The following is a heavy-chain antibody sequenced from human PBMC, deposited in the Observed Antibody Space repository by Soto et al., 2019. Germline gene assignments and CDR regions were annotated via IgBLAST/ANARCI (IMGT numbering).Heavy chain of an antibody. J-gene: IGHJ6*02. D-gene: IGHD6-6*01. V-gene: IGHV3-21*01. Sequence: GGSLRLSCAASGFTFSSYIMNWVRQSPGKGLEWVSSISSSSSYIYYADSVKGRFTISRDNAKNSLYLQMNSLRAEDTAVYYCARGSSSSSPGYYYYGMDVWGQGTTVTVS. CDR3: ARGSSSSSPGYYYYGMDV. CDR1: GFTFSSYI. CDR2: ISSSSSYI.